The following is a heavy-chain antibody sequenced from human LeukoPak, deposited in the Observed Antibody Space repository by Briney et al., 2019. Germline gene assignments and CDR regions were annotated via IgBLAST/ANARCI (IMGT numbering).Heavy chain of an antibody. CDR1: GFTFSSYG. CDR3: AKSGSPGTYYDFWSGYRSPLPTGY. J-gene: IGHJ4*02. CDR2: ISYDGSNK. D-gene: IGHD3-3*01. V-gene: IGHV3-30*18. Sequence: GGSLRLSCAASGFTFSSYGMHWVRQAPGKGLEWVAVISYDGSNKYYADSVKGRFTISRDNSKNTLYLQMNSLRAEDTAVYYCAKSGSPGTYYDFWSGYRSPLPTGYWGQGTLVTVSS.